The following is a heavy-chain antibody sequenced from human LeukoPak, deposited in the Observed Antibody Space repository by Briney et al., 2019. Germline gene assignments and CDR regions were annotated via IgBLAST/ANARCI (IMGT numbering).Heavy chain of an antibody. D-gene: IGHD7-27*01. V-gene: IGHV3-23*01. CDR2: ISGSGGST. J-gene: IGHJ4*02. Sequence: GGSLRLSCAASGFTFSSYAMSWVRQAPGKGLEWVSAISGSGGSTYYADSVKGRFTISRHNSKNTLYLQMNSLRAEDTAVYYCARAKVGTGDLFYFDYWGQGTLVTVSS. CDR1: GFTFSSYA. CDR3: ARAKVGTGDLFYFDY.